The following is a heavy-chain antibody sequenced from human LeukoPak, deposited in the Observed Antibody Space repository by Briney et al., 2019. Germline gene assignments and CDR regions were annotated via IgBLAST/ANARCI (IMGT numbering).Heavy chain of an antibody. J-gene: IGHJ4*02. CDR1: GGSISSTIYY. CDR3: ARDGNAL. CDR2: IYYSGST. V-gene: IGHV4-39*07. Sequence: PSETLSLTCTVSGGSISSTIYYWGWIRQPPGKGLEWIGSIYYSGSTYYNPSLKSRVTISVDTSKNQFSLKLSSVTAADTAVYYCARDGNALWGQGTLVTVSS. D-gene: IGHD1-1*01.